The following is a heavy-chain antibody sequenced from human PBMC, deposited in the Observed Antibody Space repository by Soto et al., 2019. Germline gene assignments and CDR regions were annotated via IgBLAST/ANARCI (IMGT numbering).Heavy chain of an antibody. CDR1: GGSISSYY. V-gene: IGHV4-59*08. CDR3: ARRYGYYFDY. D-gene: IGHD4-17*01. Sequence: QVQLQESGPGLVKPSETLSLTCTVSGGSISSYYWSWIRQPPGKGLEWIGYIYYSGSTHYNPSLKSRVTTSVDTSTNQSSLKLSSVPAADTAVYYCARRYGYYFDYWGQGTMVTVSS. CDR2: IYYSGST. J-gene: IGHJ4*02.